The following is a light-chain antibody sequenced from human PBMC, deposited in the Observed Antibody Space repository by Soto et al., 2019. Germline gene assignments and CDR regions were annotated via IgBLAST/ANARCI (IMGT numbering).Light chain of an antibody. V-gene: IGKV3-20*01. Sequence: EIVLTQSPGTLSLSPGERATLSCRASRSVSSSYLAWYQQKPGQAPRLLIYGASSRATGIPDRFSGSGSGTDFKLTISRLEPEDFAVYYCQQYGSSPPMTFGQGTKVEIK. CDR3: QQYGSSPPMT. CDR2: GAS. CDR1: RSVSSSY. J-gene: IGKJ1*01.